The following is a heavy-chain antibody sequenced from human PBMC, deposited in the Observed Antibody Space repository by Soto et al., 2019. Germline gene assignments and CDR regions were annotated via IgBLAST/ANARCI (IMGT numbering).Heavy chain of an antibody. D-gene: IGHD2-2*01. Sequence: QLQLQESGPRLVKPSETLSLTCSVSGGSISSSSYSWGWIRQPPGKGLEWIGTIYYSGSTHYNPSLESRVAISADTPNHQLSLRLSSVTAADTAVYYCGRQPGHCGSTTCFGYYSVDVWGQGTTVTVS. V-gene: IGHV4-39*01. CDR1: GGSISSSSYS. J-gene: IGHJ6*02. CDR3: GRQPGHCGSTTCFGYYSVDV. CDR2: IYYSGST.